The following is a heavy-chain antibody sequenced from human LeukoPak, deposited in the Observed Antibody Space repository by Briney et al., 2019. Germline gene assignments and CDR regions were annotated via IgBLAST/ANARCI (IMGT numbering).Heavy chain of an antibody. J-gene: IGHJ5*02. CDR3: ARDLGQYYDTSDNWFDP. D-gene: IGHD3-22*01. CDR1: GFTFSNYW. Sequence: GGSLRLSCAASGFTFSNYWMHWVRQAPGKELVWVSRINSDGINTSYADSVKGRFTISRDNAKNTLNLQMNSLRAEDTAVYYCARDLGQYYDTSDNWFDPWGREPWSPSPQ. CDR2: INSDGINT. V-gene: IGHV3-74*01.